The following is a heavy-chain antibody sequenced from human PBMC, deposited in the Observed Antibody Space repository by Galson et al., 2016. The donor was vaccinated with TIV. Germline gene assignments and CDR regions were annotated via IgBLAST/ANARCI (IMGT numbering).Heavy chain of an antibody. CDR3: AKGPGSYPYHYYGVDV. J-gene: IGHJ6*02. V-gene: IGHV3-23*01. Sequence: SLRLSCAASGFTFSTKSMSWVRQAPGKGLEWVSAISGSGGTTYYADSVKGRFTISRDNSNNTPYLQMNSLRAEDRAVYYCAKGPGSYPYHYYGVDVWGQGTTVTV. D-gene: IGHD3-16*02. CDR1: GFTFSTKS. CDR2: ISGSGGTT.